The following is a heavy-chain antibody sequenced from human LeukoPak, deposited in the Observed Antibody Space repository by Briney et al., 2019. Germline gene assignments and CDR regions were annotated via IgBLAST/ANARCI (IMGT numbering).Heavy chain of an antibody. CDR2: IYYSGST. V-gene: IGHV4-59*01. D-gene: IGHD2-2*01. Sequence: SETLSLTCTVSGVSISSYYWSWIRQPPGKGLEWIGYIYYSGSTNYNPSLKSRVTISVGTSKNQFSLRLSSVTAADTAVYYCARGSTSLGGFDPWGQGTLVTVSS. J-gene: IGHJ5*02. CDR3: ARGSTSLGGFDP. CDR1: GVSISSYY.